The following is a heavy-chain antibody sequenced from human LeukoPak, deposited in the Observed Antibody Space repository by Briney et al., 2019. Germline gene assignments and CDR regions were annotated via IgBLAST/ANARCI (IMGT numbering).Heavy chain of an antibody. CDR3: ARDRGSQPFIDY. D-gene: IGHD1-26*01. J-gene: IGHJ4*02. Sequence: PSETLSLTCTVSGYSINSGYYWGWIRQPPGKGLEWIGTIYHGGSTYYNPSLKSRVTISVDTSKNQFSLKLSSVTAADTAVYYCARDRGSQPFIDYWGQGTLVTVSS. CDR2: IYHGGST. V-gene: IGHV4-38-2*02. CDR1: GYSINSGYY.